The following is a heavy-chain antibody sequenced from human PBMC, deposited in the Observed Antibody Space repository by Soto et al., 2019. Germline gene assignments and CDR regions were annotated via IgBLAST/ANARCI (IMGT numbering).Heavy chain of an antibody. CDR2: IYYSGST. CDR1: GGSVSSGSYY. Sequence: SETLSLTCTVSGGSVSSGSYYWSWIRQPPGKGLEWIGYIYYSGSTNYNPSLKSRVTISVDTSKNQFSLKLSSVTAADTAVYYCARSPYDYVWGKTGRDDYWGQRTLVTVSS. V-gene: IGHV4-61*01. J-gene: IGHJ4*02. D-gene: IGHD3-16*01. CDR3: ARSPYDYVWGKTGRDDY.